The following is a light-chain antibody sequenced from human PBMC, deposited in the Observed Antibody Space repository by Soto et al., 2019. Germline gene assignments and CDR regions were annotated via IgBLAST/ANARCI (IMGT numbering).Light chain of an antibody. CDR1: QSVSSC. Sequence: EIVFTQSPATLSLSPGKRATLSCRASQSVSSCLAWYQQKPGKAPRLLIYDASNGATGIPARFSGSGSGTDFTLTISSLEPEDFAAYYCQQRSSWPKTFGQGTKVDIK. V-gene: IGKV3-11*01. CDR3: QQRSSWPKT. J-gene: IGKJ1*01. CDR2: DAS.